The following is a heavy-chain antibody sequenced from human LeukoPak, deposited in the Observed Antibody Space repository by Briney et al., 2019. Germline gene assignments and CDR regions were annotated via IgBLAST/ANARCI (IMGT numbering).Heavy chain of an antibody. CDR1: GVSISSSNSY. J-gene: IGHJ4*01. V-gene: IGHV4-61*05. CDR2: IYYSGST. CDR3: ARAPGTTFDY. D-gene: IGHD4-17*01. Sequence: IPSETLSLTCTVSGVSISSSNSYWGWIRQPPGKGLEWIGYIYYSGSTNYNPSLKSRVTISVDTSKNQFSLKLTSVTAADTAVYYCARAPGTTFDYWGHGNMVTVSS.